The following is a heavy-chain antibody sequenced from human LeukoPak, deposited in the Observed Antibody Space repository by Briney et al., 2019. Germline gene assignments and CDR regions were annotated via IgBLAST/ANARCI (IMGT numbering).Heavy chain of an antibody. D-gene: IGHD6-19*01. Sequence: GSLRLSCAASGFTFSSYAMSWVRQAPGKGLEWVSAISGSGGSTYYADSVKGRFTISRDNSKNTLYLQMNSLRAEDTAVYYCAKDQWLVHIFDYWGQGTLVTVSS. CDR1: GFTFSSYA. CDR3: AKDQWLVHIFDY. V-gene: IGHV3-23*01. J-gene: IGHJ4*02. CDR2: ISGSGGST.